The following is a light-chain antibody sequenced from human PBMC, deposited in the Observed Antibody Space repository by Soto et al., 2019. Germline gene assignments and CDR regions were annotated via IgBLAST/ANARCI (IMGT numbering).Light chain of an antibody. CDR2: GAS. CDR3: HLYNNWPPVT. J-gene: IGKJ2*01. V-gene: IGKV3-15*01. CDR1: QSVGSN. Sequence: EIVMTQSPATLSVSPGERVTLSCRASQSVGSNLAWYQHKPGQAPRLLIYGASTRATSVPARFSGSGSGTELTLTISSLQSEDLALYYCHLYNNWPPVTFGQGTKLEIK.